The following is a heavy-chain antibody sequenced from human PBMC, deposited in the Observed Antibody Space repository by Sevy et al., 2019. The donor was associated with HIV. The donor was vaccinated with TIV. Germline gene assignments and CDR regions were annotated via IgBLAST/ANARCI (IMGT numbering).Heavy chain of an antibody. J-gene: IGHJ4*02. V-gene: IGHV3-21*01. CDR1: GFTFNSYS. Sequence: GGSLRLSCAASGFTFNSYSMNWVRQAPGKGLEWVSSISSSSSYIYYADSVKGRFTISRDNAKNSLYLQMNSLRAEDTAVYYCARDSRGAFDYWGQGTLVTVSS. CDR3: ARDSRGAFDY. D-gene: IGHD1-26*01. CDR2: ISSSSSYI.